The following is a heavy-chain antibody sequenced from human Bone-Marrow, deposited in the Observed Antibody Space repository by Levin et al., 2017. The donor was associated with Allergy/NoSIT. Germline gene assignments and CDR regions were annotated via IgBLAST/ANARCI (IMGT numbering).Heavy chain of an antibody. J-gene: IGHJ3*02. CDR1: GFTFSSYA. CDR2: ISGSGGST. CDR3: AKGYYGDYPADAFDI. V-gene: IGHV3-23*01. Sequence: GESLKISCAASGFTFSSYAMSWVRQAPGKGLEWVSAISGSGGSTYYADSVKGRFTISRDNSKNTLYLQMNSLRAEDTAVYYCAKGYYGDYPADAFDIWGQGTMVTVSS. D-gene: IGHD4-17*01.